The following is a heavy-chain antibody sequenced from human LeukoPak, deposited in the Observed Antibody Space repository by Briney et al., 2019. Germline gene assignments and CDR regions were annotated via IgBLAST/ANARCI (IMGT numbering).Heavy chain of an antibody. CDR3: ARVGRSSWALIDY. Sequence: SETLSLTCAVYGGSFSGYYWSWVRQPPEKGLEWIGEINHSGSTNYNPSLNSRVTISVDTPKNQFSLKLSSVTAADTAVYYCARVGRSSWALIDYWGQGTLVTVSS. V-gene: IGHV4-34*01. CDR2: INHSGST. CDR1: GGSFSGYY. D-gene: IGHD6-13*01. J-gene: IGHJ4*02.